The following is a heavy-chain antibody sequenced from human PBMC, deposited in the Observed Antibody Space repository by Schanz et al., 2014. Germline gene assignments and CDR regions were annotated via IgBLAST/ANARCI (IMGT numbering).Heavy chain of an antibody. J-gene: IGHJ3*01. V-gene: IGHV3-74*01. D-gene: IGHD2-21*01. CDR2: LYINAGST. Sequence: EVQLVESGGGFVQPGGSLRLSCAASGLTLSDYWMHWVRQAPGKGPEWISSLYINAGSTRYADSVKGRFFISRDSSKNTLFLQMNSLRADDTAIYFCARDEGRDGYNLAFDVWGQGTLVTVSS. CDR3: ARDEGRDGYNLAFDV. CDR1: GLTLSDYW.